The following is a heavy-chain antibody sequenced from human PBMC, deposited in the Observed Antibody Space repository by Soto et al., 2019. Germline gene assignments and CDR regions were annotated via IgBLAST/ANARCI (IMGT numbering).Heavy chain of an antibody. CDR2: INSDGSST. Sequence: EVQLVESGGGLVQPGGSLRLSCAASGFTFSSYWMHWVRQAPGKGLVWVSRINSDGSSTSYADSVKGRFTISRDNAKNTLYLQRNSLGAEETAVYYCARGGGLNWYFDLWGRGTLVTVSS. V-gene: IGHV3-74*01. D-gene: IGHD3-16*01. CDR1: GFTFSSYW. CDR3: ARGGGLNWYFDL. J-gene: IGHJ2*01.